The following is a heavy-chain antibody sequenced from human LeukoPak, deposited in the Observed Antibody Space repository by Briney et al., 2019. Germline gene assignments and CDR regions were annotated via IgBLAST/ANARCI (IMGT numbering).Heavy chain of an antibody. V-gene: IGHV3-23*01. D-gene: IGHD4-17*01. Sequence: GGSLRLSCAASGFNFIIYPMSWARQAPGQGLDGVSVIRGSGGSTYSANSVKGQFTISRDNYKNTLSLQLNSLRAQGPALYYCAKYRGDTVTRCYFDFWGQGTLVSVSS. CDR3: AKYRGDTVTRCYFDF. CDR1: GFNFIIYP. J-gene: IGHJ4*02. CDR2: IRGSGGST.